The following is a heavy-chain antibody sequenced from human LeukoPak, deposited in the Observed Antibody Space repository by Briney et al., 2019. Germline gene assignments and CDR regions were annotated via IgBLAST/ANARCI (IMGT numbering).Heavy chain of an antibody. CDR2: IIPIFGTA. V-gene: IGHV1-69*05. CDR3: ARTDTPYYDFWSGYYRPKQGGFDP. CDR1: GGTFSSYA. D-gene: IGHD3-3*01. Sequence: SVKVSCKASGGTFSSYAISWVRQVPGQGLEWMGGIIPIFGTANYAQKFQGRVTITTDESTSTAYMELSSLRSEDTAVYYCARTDTPYYDFWSGYYRPKQGGFDPWGQGTLVTVSS. J-gene: IGHJ5*02.